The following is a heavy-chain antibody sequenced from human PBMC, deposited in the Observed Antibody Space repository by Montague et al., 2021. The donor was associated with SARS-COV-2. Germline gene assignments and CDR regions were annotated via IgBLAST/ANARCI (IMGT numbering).Heavy chain of an antibody. CDR1: SGSFRGYY. CDR3: ARLGAITLVRGITKADFSNYGMDV. D-gene: IGHD3-10*01. V-gene: IGHV4-34*01. Sequence: SETLSLTCAVSSGSFRGYYWSWIRQPRGKGLEWIGEINHSGSTTXNPSLESRVSISVDTSNKQFSLKVTSVTAADTAVYYCARLGAITLVRGITKADFSNYGMDVWGQGTTVTVSS. J-gene: IGHJ6*02. CDR2: INHSGST.